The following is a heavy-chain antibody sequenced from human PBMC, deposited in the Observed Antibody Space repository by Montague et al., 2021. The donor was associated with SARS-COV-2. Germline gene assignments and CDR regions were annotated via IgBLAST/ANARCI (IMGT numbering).Heavy chain of an antibody. V-gene: IGHV3-48*03. D-gene: IGHD3-22*01. CDR3: ARAGEDYYYDSSGFLY. J-gene: IGHJ4*02. CDR1: GFIFSGYE. Sequence: SLSLSCAASGFIFSGYEMNWVRQAPGKGLEWVSYISNSGDTKYYADSVKGRFTISRDNAKNSLYLQMSSLRAEDTAVYYCARAGEDYYYDSSGFLYWGQGILVTVSS. CDR2: ISNSGDTK.